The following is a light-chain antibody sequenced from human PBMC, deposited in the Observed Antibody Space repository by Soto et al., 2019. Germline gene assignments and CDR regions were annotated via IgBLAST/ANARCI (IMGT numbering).Light chain of an antibody. V-gene: IGKV3-11*01. Sequence: ELVLTQSQATLSVSPGERATLPCRASQSVGSFLAWYQQKPGQAPRLLIYAASNRATGIPARFSGSGSGTDFTLTISSLEPEDFAVYYCLQRSNWPWTFGQGTKVDIK. J-gene: IGKJ1*01. CDR1: QSVGSF. CDR2: AAS. CDR3: LQRSNWPWT.